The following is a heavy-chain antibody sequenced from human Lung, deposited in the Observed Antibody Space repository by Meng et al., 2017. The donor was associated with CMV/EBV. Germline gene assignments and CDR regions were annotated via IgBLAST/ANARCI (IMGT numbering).Heavy chain of an antibody. CDR1: TFTFSSFI. V-gene: IGHV3-30*03. D-gene: IGHD2-2*01. CDR3: ATDGSRSPYYSYGMDV. J-gene: IGHJ6*02. CDR2: VSHDGTNE. Sequence: SCAASTFTFSSFIIHWVRQAPGRGLEWVTVVSHDGTNEYYADSVNGRFTCSRDNSRRILYLQMNRMGVEDTAVYYCATDGSRSPYYSYGMDVWGPGTXVNGAS.